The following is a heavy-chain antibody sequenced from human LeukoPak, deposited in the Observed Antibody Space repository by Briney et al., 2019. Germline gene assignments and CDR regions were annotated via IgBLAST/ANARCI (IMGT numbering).Heavy chain of an antibody. CDR2: INHSGST. Sequence: SETLSLTCAVYGGSFSGYYWSWIRQPPGKGLEWIGEINHSGSTNYNPSLKSRVTISVDTSKNQFSLKLSSVTAADTAVYYCARGDSYYDFWSGYYYYFDYWGQGTLVTVSS. V-gene: IGHV4-34*01. D-gene: IGHD3-3*01. CDR3: ARGDSYYDFWSGYYYYFDY. J-gene: IGHJ4*02. CDR1: GGSFSGYY.